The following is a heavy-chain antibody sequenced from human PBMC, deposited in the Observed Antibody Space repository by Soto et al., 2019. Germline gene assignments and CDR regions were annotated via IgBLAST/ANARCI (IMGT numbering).Heavy chain of an antibody. Sequence: SETLSLTCTVSGGSISSGDYYWSWIRQPPGKGLEWIAYIYYSGTTYYNPSLKSRVTISIDTSKNQFSLTLSSVTAADTAVYFCARDKTGYSFVDYWGQGTRVTVSS. CDR1: GGSISSGDYY. J-gene: IGHJ4*02. CDR3: ARDKTGYSFVDY. CDR2: IYYSGTT. V-gene: IGHV4-30-4*01. D-gene: IGHD5-18*01.